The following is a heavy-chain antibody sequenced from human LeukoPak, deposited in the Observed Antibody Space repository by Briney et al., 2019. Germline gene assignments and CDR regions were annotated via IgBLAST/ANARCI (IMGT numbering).Heavy chain of an antibody. J-gene: IGHJ4*02. CDR2: IRYDGTNE. CDR1: GFTFSSYG. CDR3: VKDSTHFRVWDSYDTAGLNY. V-gene: IGHV3-30*02. Sequence: GRSLRLSCAASGFTFSSYGMHWVRQAPGKGLEWVAFIRYDGTNEYYADSVKGRFTVSRDNSKNTLYLQMSSLRAEDTAVYYCVKDSTHFRVWDSYDTAGLNYWGQGTLVTVSS. D-gene: IGHD3-22*01.